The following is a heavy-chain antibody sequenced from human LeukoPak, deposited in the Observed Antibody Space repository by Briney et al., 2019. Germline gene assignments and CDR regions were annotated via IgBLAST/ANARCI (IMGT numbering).Heavy chain of an antibody. CDR2: ISSSGSTI. CDR3: AELGITMIGGV. CDR1: GFSFSSHG. V-gene: IGHV3-48*04. J-gene: IGHJ6*04. D-gene: IGHD3-10*02. Sequence: GGSLRLSCAASGFSFSSHGMNWVRQAPGKGLEWVSYISSSGSTIYYADSVKGRFTISRDNAKNSLYLQMNSLRAEDTAVYYCAELGITMIGGVWGKGTTVTISS.